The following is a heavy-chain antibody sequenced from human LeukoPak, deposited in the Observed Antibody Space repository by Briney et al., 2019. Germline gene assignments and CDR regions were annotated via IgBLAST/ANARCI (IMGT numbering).Heavy chain of an antibody. V-gene: IGHV3-30-3*01. CDR1: GFTFSSYA. J-gene: IGHJ4*02. CDR2: ISHDGSNK. Sequence: GGSLRLSCAASGFTFSSYAMHWVRQAPGKGLEWVAVISHDGSNKYYADSVKGRFTISRDNSENTLYLQMNSLRAEDTAVYYCARGRGVNYYDSSGYPFDYWGQGTLVTVSS. D-gene: IGHD3-22*01. CDR3: ARGRGVNYYDSSGYPFDY.